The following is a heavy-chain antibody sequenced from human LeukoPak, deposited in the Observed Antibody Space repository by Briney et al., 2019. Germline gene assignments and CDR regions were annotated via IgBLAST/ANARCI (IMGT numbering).Heavy chain of an antibody. V-gene: IGHV5-51*01. J-gene: IGHJ5*02. CDR1: GYSFTNYW. CDR2: IYPADSDT. CDR3: ARGEVTRVGATGLSRSYNWFDP. D-gene: IGHD1-26*01. Sequence: GESQKISCKGSGYSFTNYWIAWVRQMPGKGLEWMGIIYPADSDTRYSPSFQGQVTISADKSINTAYLQWTSLKASDTAMYYCARGEVTRVGATGLSRSYNWFDPWGQGTLVTVSS.